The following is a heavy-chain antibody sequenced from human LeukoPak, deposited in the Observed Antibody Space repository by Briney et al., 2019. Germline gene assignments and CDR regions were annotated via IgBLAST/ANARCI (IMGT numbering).Heavy chain of an antibody. D-gene: IGHD7-27*01. J-gene: IGHJ4*02. CDR2: IYYSVST. V-gene: IGHV4-59*01. Sequence: SETLSLTCTVSGGSISSYYWSWIRQPPGKGLEWIGYIYYSVSTNYNPSLKSRVTISVDTSKNQFSLKLSSVTAADTAVYYCASSGEEDSNFDYWGQGTLVTVSS. CDR3: ASSGEEDSNFDY. CDR1: GGSISSYY.